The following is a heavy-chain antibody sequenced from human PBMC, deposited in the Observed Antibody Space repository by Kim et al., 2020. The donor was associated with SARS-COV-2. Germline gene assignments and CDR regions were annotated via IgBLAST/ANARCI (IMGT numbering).Heavy chain of an antibody. D-gene: IGHD1-26*01. CDR1: GGSISSSSYY. V-gene: IGHV4-39*01. CDR2: IYYSGST. J-gene: IGHJ6*02. CDR3: ARQSMRGGYSGSYYYGMDV. Sequence: SETLSLTCTVSGGSISSSSYYWGWIRQPPGKGLEWIGSIYYSGSTYYNPSLKSRVTISVDTSKNQFSLKLSSVTAADTAVYYCARQSMRGGYSGSYYYGMDVWGQGTTVTVSS.